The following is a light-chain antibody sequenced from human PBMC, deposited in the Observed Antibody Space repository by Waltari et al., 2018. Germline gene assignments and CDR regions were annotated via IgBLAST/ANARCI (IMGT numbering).Light chain of an antibody. J-gene: IGKJ2*01. CDR1: QDIGNY. CDR2: AAS. Sequence: DIQMTQSPSSLSASVGDKVTITCQASQDIGNYLNWYQQKPGKAPNLLIHAASNLEGGVPSRFSGRGSGTHFSFTISSLQPGDFATHYCQQYLSLPYTFGQGTILDI. CDR3: QQYLSLPYT. V-gene: IGKV1-33*01.